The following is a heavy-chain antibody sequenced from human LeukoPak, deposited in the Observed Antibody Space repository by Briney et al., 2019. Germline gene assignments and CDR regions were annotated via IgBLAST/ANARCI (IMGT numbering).Heavy chain of an antibody. J-gene: IGHJ4*02. CDR3: AKDKLQVLWFGDLLGSHTFDY. D-gene: IGHD3-10*01. CDR2: IRYDGSNK. CDR1: GFTFSSYG. V-gene: IGHV3-30*02. Sequence: GGSLRLSCAASGFTFSSYGMHWVRQAPGKGLEWVAFIRYDGSNKYYADSVKGRFTISRDNSKNTLYLQMNSLRAEDTAVYYCAKDKLQVLWFGDLLGSHTFDYWGQGTLVTVSS.